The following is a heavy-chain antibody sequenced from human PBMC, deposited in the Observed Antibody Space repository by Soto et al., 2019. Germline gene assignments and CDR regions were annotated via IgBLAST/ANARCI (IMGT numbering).Heavy chain of an antibody. J-gene: IGHJ4*02. CDR2: INAGNGNT. CDR3: AGSIVVVTALDY. CDR1: GYTFTSYA. D-gene: IGHD2-21*02. V-gene: IGHV1-3*05. Sequence: QVQLVQSGAEEKKPGASVKVSCKASGYTFTSYAMHWVRQAPGQRLEWMGWINAGNGNTKYSQKFQGRVTITRDTSASTAYMELSSLRSEDTAVYYRAGSIVVVTALDYWGQGTLVTVSS.